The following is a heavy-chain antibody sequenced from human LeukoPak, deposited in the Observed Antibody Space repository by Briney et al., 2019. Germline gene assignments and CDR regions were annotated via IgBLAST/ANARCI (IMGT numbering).Heavy chain of an antibody. D-gene: IGHD3-10*01. J-gene: IGHJ4*02. Sequence: ASVKASCKASGYTFTGYYMHCVRQAPGQGLEWMGWISAYNGNTNYAQKLQGRVTMTTDTSTSTAYMELRSLRSDDTAVYYCARVYYGSGSYYLNWGQGTLVTVSS. CDR1: GYTFTGYY. CDR3: ARVYYGSGSYYLN. V-gene: IGHV1-18*04. CDR2: ISAYNGNT.